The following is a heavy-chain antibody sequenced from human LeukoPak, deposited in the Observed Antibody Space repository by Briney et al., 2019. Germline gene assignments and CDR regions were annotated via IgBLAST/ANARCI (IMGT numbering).Heavy chain of an antibody. D-gene: IGHD2-2*01. J-gene: IGHJ4*02. CDR2: ISAYNGNT. V-gene: IGHV1-18*01. CDR3: ARRYCSSTSCYPPTY. CDR1: GYTFTSYG. Sequence: ASVKVSCQASGYTFTSYGISWVRQAPGQGLEWMGWISAYNGNTNYAQKLQGRVTMNTDTATSTAYMELRSLRSDDTAVYYCARRYCSSTSCYPPTYWGQGTLVTVSS.